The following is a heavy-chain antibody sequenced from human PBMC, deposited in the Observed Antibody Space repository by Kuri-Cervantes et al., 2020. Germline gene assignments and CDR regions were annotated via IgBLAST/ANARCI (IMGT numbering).Heavy chain of an antibody. V-gene: IGHV3-21*04. CDR1: GFTFSSYS. D-gene: IGHD1-26*01. CDR2: ISSSSSYI. J-gene: IGHJ2*01. Sequence: ETLSLTCAASGFTFSSYSMNWVRQAPGKGLEWVSSISSSSSYIYYADSVKGRFTISRDNAKNSLYLQMNSLRAEDTAVYYCARIVGWYFDLWGRGTLVTVSS. CDR3: ARIVGWYFDL.